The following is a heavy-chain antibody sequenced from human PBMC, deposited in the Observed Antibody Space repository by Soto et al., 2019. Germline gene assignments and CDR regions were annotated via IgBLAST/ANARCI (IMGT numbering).Heavy chain of an antibody. V-gene: IGHV3-21*01. CDR1: VFTFISYS. CDR2: IRSSSSYI. J-gene: IGHJ2*01. D-gene: IGHD3-22*01. Sequence: GWSLRLSCAYSVFTFISYSMNWVRQAPGKGLEWVSTIRSSSSYIYYADSVKGRFTISRDNAKNSLYLQMNSLRAEDTAVYYCVAYYYDSSGWYFDLWGRGTLVT. CDR3: VAYYYDSSGWYFDL.